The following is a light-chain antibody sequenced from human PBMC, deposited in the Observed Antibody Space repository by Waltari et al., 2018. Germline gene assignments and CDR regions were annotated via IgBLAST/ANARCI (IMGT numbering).Light chain of an antibody. J-gene: IGLJ2*01. CDR1: YSNVGCYDL. CDR3: CSYASSSPRLI. Sequence: QSALTQPASVSGSLGQSISISCSGTYSNVGCYDLVSWYHQPPGEAPKLLIYEVLKRPSGISNRFSGSKSGNAASLTISALQPEDEGTYYCCSYASSSPRLIFGGGTELSVL. CDR2: EVL. V-gene: IGLV2-23*02.